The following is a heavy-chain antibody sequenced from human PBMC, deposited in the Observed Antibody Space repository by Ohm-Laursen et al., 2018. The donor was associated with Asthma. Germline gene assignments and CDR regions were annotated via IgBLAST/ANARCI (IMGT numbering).Heavy chain of an antibody. V-gene: IGHV3-7*05. D-gene: IGHD3-10*01. CDR3: AVSIYAYGEGAY. CDR2: INQDGSIW. Sequence: GSLRLSCTASGLTFSSYWMTWVRQAPGRGLEWVANINQDGSIWGYVDSVKGRFAISRDNAHNSLYLQMNSLRAGDTAFYYCAVSIYAYGEGAYWGQGTLVTVSS. CDR1: GLTFSSYW. J-gene: IGHJ4*02.